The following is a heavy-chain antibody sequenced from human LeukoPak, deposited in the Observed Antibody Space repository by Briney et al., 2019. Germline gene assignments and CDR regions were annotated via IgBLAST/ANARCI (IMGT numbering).Heavy chain of an antibody. D-gene: IGHD5-12*01. CDR3: AKDIGYDDYYFDY. J-gene: IGHJ4*02. Sequence: PGGSLRLSCAASGFTVSSNYMSWVRQAPGKGLEWVSVIYSGGSTYYADSVKGRFTISRDNSKNTLYLQMNSLRAEDTAVYYCAKDIGYDDYYFDYWGQGTLVTVSS. V-gene: IGHV3-66*01. CDR2: IYSGGST. CDR1: GFTVSSNY.